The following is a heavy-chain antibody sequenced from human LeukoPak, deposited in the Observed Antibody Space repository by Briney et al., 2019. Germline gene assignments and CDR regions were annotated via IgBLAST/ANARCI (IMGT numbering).Heavy chain of an antibody. J-gene: IGHJ4*02. CDR3: ARGGAPGGFDD. Sequence: PGGSLRLSCAASGFTFSSYWMKWARQAPGKGLVWVSHIKGDGSSTSYADSVKGRFTISRDNAKNTLYLQMNTLRGEDTAVYYCARGGAPGGFDDWGQGTLVTVSS. CDR2: IKGDGSST. D-gene: IGHD1-26*01. CDR1: GFTFSSYW. V-gene: IGHV3-74*01.